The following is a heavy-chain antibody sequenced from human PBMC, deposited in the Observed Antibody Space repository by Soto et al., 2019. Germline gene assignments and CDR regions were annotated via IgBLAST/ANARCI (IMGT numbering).Heavy chain of an antibody. V-gene: IGHV4-59*01. CDR3: ARERYGYAFDY. J-gene: IGHJ4*02. D-gene: IGHD5-18*01. CDR2: IHYSGST. Sequence: SSETLSLTCTVSGGSISSYYWSWIRQPPGKGLEWIGNIHYSGSTNYNPSIKSPVTVSIDTSKNQFSLKLMSVTAADTAVYYCARERYGYAFDYWGQGTLVTVSS. CDR1: GGSISSYY.